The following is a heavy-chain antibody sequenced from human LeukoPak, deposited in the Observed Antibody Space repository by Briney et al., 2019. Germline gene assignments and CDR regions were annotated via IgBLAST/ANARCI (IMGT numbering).Heavy chain of an antibody. V-gene: IGHV3-21*01. CDR1: GFTFSSYS. CDR2: ISSSSSYI. D-gene: IGHD3-10*01. Sequence: GGSLRLSCAASGFTFSSYSMNWVRQAPGKGLEWVSSISSSSSYIYYADSLKGRFNISRDNAKNSLYLQMNSLRAEDTAVYYCARGLNTWFGELSPYYYYYYYMDVWGKGTTVTVSS. J-gene: IGHJ6*03. CDR3: ARGLNTWFGELSPYYYYYYYMDV.